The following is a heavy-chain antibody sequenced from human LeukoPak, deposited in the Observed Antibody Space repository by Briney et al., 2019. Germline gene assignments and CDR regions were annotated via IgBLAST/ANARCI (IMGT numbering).Heavy chain of an antibody. CDR2: INHSGST. D-gene: IGHD4-17*01. J-gene: IGHJ6*02. V-gene: IGHV4-34*01. CDR1: GGSFSGYY. CDR3: ARDRDYGDYYYYGMDV. Sequence: PSETLSLTCAVYGGSFSGYYWSWIRQPPGKGLEWIGEINHSGSTNYNPSLKSRVTISVDTSKNQFSLKLSSVTAADTAVYYCARDRDYGDYYYYGMDVWGQGTTVTVSS.